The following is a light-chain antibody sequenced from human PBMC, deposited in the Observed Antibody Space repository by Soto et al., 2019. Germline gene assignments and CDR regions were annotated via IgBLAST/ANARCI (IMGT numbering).Light chain of an antibody. CDR3: QQYGSSTPT. CDR1: QSVSSY. J-gene: IGKJ4*01. CDR2: GAS. Sequence: EIVITQSPATLSVSPGERATLSCRASQSVSSYLAWYQQKPGQAPRLLIYGASSRETGIPDRFSGSGAGTDFTLTISRLEPEDFEVDYCQQYGSSTPTFGGGTKVDIK. V-gene: IGKV3-20*01.